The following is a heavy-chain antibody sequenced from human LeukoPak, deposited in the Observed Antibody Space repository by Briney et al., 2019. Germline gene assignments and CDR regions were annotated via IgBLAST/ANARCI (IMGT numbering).Heavy chain of an antibody. CDR2: ISSSSYI. Sequence: PGGSLRLSCAASGFTFSSYSMNWVRQAPGKGLEWVSSISSSSYIYYADSVKGRFTISRDNAKNSLYLQMNSLRAEDTAVYYCARDYYDSSGQLDYWGQGTLVTVSS. CDR3: ARDYYDSSGQLDY. D-gene: IGHD3-22*01. J-gene: IGHJ4*02. CDR1: GFTFSSYS. V-gene: IGHV3-21*01.